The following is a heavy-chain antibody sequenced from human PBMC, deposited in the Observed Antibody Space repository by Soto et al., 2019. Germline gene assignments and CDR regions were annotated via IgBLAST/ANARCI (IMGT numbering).Heavy chain of an antibody. Sequence: SVKVSCKASGGTFSSYTISWVRQAPGQGLEWMGRIIPILGIANYAQKFQGRVTITADKSTSTAYMELSSLRSEDTAVYYCARELGDIVATTHYFDYWGQGTLVTVSS. CDR2: IIPILGIA. J-gene: IGHJ4*02. CDR1: GGTFSSYT. CDR3: ARELGDIVATTHYFDY. D-gene: IGHD5-12*01. V-gene: IGHV1-69*04.